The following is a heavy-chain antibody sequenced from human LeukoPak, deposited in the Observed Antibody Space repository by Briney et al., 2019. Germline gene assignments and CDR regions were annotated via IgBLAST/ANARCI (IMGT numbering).Heavy chain of an antibody. Sequence: GGSLRLSCAASGFTFSSYGMHWVRQAPGKELEWVAVISYDGSNKYYVDSVKGRFTISRDNAKNSLYLQMNSLRAEDTAVYYCARGDYGPFDYWGQGTLVTVSS. V-gene: IGHV3-30*03. J-gene: IGHJ4*02. CDR3: ARGDYGPFDY. CDR2: ISYDGSNK. CDR1: GFTFSSYG. D-gene: IGHD4-17*01.